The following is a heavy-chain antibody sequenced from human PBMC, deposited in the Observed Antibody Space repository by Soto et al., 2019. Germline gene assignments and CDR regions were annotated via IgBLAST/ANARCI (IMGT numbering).Heavy chain of an antibody. V-gene: IGHV1-69*04. CDR2: IIPILGIA. D-gene: IGHD3-10*01. Sequence: GASVKVSCKASGGTFSSYTISWVRQAPGQGLEWMGRIIPILGIANYAQKFQGRVTITADKSTSTAYMELSSLRSEDTAVYYCARDPHYYGSGNTTGEPYWGQGTLVTVSS. J-gene: IGHJ4*02. CDR1: GGTFSSYT. CDR3: ARDPHYYGSGNTTGEPY.